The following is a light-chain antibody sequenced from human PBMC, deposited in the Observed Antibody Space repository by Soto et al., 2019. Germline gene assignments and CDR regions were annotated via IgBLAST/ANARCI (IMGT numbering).Light chain of an antibody. CDR1: QSVLYSSNNKNY. V-gene: IGKV4-1*01. Sequence: DIVMTQSPDSLAVSLGERATINCKSSQSVLYSSNNKNYLAWYQQKPGQPPKLLIYWASTRESGVPDRFSGSGSGTDITPTTSSQQAEDVAVYYCQQYYSTPLTFGGGTKVEI. CDR3: QQYYSTPLT. J-gene: IGKJ4*01. CDR2: WAS.